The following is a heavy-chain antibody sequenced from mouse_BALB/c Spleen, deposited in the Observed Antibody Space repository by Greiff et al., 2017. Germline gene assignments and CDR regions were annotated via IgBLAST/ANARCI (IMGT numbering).Heavy chain of an antibody. V-gene: IGHV1S22*01. J-gene: IGHJ4*01. CDR1: GYTFTSYW. Sequence: LQQPGSELVRPGASVKLSCKASGYTFTSYWMHWVKQRHGQGLEWIGNIYPGSGSTNYDEKFKSKGTLTVDTSSSTAYMHLSSLTSEDSAVYYCTRSNYRSNMDYWGQGTSVTVSS. CDR2: IYPGSGST. D-gene: IGHD2-14*01. CDR3: TRSNYRSNMDY.